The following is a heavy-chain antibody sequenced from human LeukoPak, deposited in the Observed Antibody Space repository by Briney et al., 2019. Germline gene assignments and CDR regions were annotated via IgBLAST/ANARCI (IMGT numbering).Heavy chain of an antibody. CDR2: IKQDGSEK. V-gene: IGHV3-7*01. J-gene: IGHJ4*02. D-gene: IGHD3-10*01. Sequence: GGSLRLSCAASGFTFSSYWMSWVRQAPGKGLEWVANIKQDGSEKYYVDPVKGRFTISRDNAKNSLYLQMNSLRAEDTAVYYCARVRITMVRGVTNSDYWGQGTLVTVSS. CDR1: GFTFSSYW. CDR3: ARVRITMVRGVTNSDY.